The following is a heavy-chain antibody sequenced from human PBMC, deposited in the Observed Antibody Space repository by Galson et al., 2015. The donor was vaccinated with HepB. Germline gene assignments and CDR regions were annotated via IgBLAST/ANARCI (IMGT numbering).Heavy chain of an antibody. J-gene: IGHJ4*02. Sequence: SLRLSCAASGYNFADYGLTWXRQGPGKGLEXXSGMNGXXNTIRXXDYVKGRFTITRDNSKNSLYMQIXXLRTEDTAFYYCARGSMREGIREYYFDQWGQGTLVTVSS. D-gene: IGHD2/OR15-2a*01. V-gene: IGHV3-20*04. CDR3: ARGSMREGIREYYFDQ. CDR1: GYNFADYG. CDR2: MNGXXNTI.